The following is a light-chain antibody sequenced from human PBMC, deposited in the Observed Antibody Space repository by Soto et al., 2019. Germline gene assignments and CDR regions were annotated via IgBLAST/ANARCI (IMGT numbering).Light chain of an antibody. CDR2: GAS. V-gene: IGKV3-15*01. CDR1: QTLSSN. J-gene: IGKJ1*01. CDR3: HQYNNWPPWT. Sequence: EIVMTQSPATLSVSPGERATLSCRASQTLSSNLAWYQQKPGQAPRLLIYGASTRATGIPARFSGSGSGTEFTLTISSLQSEDFAIYYCHQYNNWPPWTFGQGTKVEIK.